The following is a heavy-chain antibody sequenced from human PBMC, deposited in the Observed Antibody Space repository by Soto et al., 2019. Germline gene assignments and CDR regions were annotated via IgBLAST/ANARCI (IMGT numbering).Heavy chain of an antibody. V-gene: IGHV6-1*01. Sequence: SQTLSLTCAISEDSVSSNSAAWNCIRQSPSRGLEWLGRRYYSSKWYNDYAVSVKSRITINQDTSKNQFSLQLNSVTPEDTAVYYCARDYSNYDYYYYGMDVWGQGTTVTVSS. CDR1: EDSVSSNSAA. CDR3: ARDYSNYDYYYYGMDV. D-gene: IGHD4-4*01. CDR2: RYYSSKWYN. J-gene: IGHJ6*02.